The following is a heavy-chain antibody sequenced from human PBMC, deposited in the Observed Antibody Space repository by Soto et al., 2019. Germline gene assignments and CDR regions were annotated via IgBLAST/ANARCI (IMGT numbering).Heavy chain of an antibody. CDR3: ARDRLLWFGEINY. V-gene: IGHV3-74*01. Sequence: GGSLRLSCAASGFTFSSYWMHWVRQAPGKGLVWVSRINSDGSSTSYADSVKGRFTISRDNSKNTLYLQMNSLRAEDTAVYYCARDRLLWFGEINYWGQGTLVTVSS. D-gene: IGHD3-10*01. CDR2: INSDGSST. J-gene: IGHJ4*02. CDR1: GFTFSSYW.